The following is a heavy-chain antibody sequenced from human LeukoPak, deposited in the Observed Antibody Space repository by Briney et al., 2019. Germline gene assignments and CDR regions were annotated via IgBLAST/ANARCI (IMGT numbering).Heavy chain of an antibody. V-gene: IGHV3-48*03. D-gene: IGHD1-26*01. CDR3: ARDRGSYYYYMDV. CDR1: GFTFSSYE. Sequence: PGGSLSLSCAASGFTFSSYEMNWVRQAPGKGLEWVSYISSSGSTIYYADSVKGRFTISRDNAKNSLYLQMNSLGAEDTAVYYCARDRGSYYYYMDVWGKGTTVTVSS. J-gene: IGHJ6*03. CDR2: ISSSGSTI.